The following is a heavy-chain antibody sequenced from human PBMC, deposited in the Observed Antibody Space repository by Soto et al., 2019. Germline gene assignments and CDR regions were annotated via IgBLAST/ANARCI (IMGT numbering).Heavy chain of an antibody. CDR1: GFIYSSYA. D-gene: IGHD5-18*01. Sequence: PRGSLRLSCAASGFIYSSYAMSWVRQAPGKGLEWVSAISGSGGSTYYADSVQGRFTISRDNSKNTVYLEMNSLRAEDTAEYYCAKLSGYSYDNGMDVWGQGTTVTVSS. J-gene: IGHJ6*02. CDR2: ISGSGGST. V-gene: IGHV3-23*01. CDR3: AKLSGYSYDNGMDV.